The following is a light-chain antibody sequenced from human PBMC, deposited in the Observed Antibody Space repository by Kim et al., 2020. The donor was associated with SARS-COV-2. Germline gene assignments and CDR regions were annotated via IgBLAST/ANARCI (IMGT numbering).Light chain of an antibody. J-gene: IGLJ1*01. CDR3: SSYTSSSTTYV. CDR1: RRDVGGYKY. V-gene: IGLV2-14*03. Sequence: SITISCTGTRRDVGGYKYVSWYQQHPGKAPKLMIYDVTDRPSGVSNRFSGSKSGNTASLTISGLQAEDEADYYCSSYTSSSTTYVFGTGTKVTVL. CDR2: DVT.